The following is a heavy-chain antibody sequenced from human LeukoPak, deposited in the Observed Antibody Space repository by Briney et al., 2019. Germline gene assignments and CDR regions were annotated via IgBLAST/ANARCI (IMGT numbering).Heavy chain of an antibody. Sequence: GGSLRLSCAASGFTFSSYAMSWVRQAPGKGLEWVSAISGSGGSTDYADSVKGRLSISRDNSKNTLYLQMSSLRAEDTAVYYCAKVLEPTYYSGSYSLDYWGQGTLVTVSS. J-gene: IGHJ4*02. V-gene: IGHV3-23*01. CDR2: ISGSGGST. CDR3: AKVLEPTYYSGSYSLDY. D-gene: IGHD1-26*01. CDR1: GFTFSSYA.